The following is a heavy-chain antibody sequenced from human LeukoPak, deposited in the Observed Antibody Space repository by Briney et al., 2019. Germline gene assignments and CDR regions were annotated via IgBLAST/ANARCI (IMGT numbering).Heavy chain of an antibody. CDR3: AKDATLGTSLFFDY. Sequence: GGSLRLSCTASGFTFSASGMAWVRQAPGRGPEWISTINAAGSSTHYADSVQGRFTISRDNSKNTLYLQMNSVRADDTAVYYCAKDATLGTSLFFDYWGQGTLVTVSS. CDR1: GFTFSASG. D-gene: IGHD3-16*01. J-gene: IGHJ4*02. CDR2: INAAGSST. V-gene: IGHV3-23*01.